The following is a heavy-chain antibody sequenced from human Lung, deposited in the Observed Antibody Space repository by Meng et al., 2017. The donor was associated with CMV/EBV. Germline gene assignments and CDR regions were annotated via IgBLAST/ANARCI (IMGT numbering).Heavy chain of an antibody. CDR3: ARRDRAYCGGNCYREAVDI. D-gene: IGHD2-21*01. J-gene: IGHJ3*02. V-gene: IGHV5-51*01. CDR2: IYPGDSDT. Sequence: GESXKISCKGSGYSFSSYWNAWVRQMPGKGLEWMGIIYPGDSDTRYSPSFQGQVTISADQSISTAYLQWSSLKPSDTAMYYCARRDRAYCGGNCYREAVDIWXQGTMVTVSS. CDR1: GYSFSSYW.